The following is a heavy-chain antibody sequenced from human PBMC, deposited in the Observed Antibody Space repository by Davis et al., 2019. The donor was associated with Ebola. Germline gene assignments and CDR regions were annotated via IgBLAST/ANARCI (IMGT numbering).Heavy chain of an antibody. V-gene: IGHV3-21*01. J-gene: IGHJ2*01. CDR1: GFGFNIYN. CDR3: ARDSYYDPSGDYWYFDL. Sequence: PGGSLRLSCAASGFGFNIYNMNWVRHVPGKGLEWVSSISSAGGYIYYADSVKGRFFISRDNAQSSLSLQMNSLRPDDTAIYYCARDSYYDPSGDYWYFDLWGRGTLVTVSS. CDR2: ISSAGGYI. D-gene: IGHD3-22*01.